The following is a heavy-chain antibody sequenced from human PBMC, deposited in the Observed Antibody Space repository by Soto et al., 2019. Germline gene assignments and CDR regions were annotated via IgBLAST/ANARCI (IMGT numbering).Heavy chain of an antibody. Sequence: GGSLRLSCAASGFTFSSYGMHWVRQAPGKGLEWVAVISYDGSNKYYADSVKGRFTISRDNSKNTLYLQMNSLRAEDTAVYYCAKDRSGGSSLYYFDYWGKGTLVTVYS. CDR2: ISYDGSNK. CDR1: GFTFSSYG. CDR3: AKDRSGGSSLYYFDY. J-gene: IGHJ4*02. D-gene: IGHD2-15*01. V-gene: IGHV3-30*18.